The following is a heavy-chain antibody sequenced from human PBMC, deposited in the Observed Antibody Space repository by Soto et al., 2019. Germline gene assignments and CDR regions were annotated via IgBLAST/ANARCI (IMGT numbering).Heavy chain of an antibody. V-gene: IGHV3-48*02. J-gene: IGHJ3*02. D-gene: IGHD2-15*01. CDR1: GLTFRTYA. Sequence: GGSLSLSCAAPGLTFRTYAMTWVRQAPGKGLEWISYISSSSGTIYYADSVKGRFTISRDNAKNSLYLQMNSLRDEDTAVYYCARQYCSGGSCYLFTFEIWGQGTMVTVSS. CDR2: ISSSSGTI. CDR3: ARQYCSGGSCYLFTFEI.